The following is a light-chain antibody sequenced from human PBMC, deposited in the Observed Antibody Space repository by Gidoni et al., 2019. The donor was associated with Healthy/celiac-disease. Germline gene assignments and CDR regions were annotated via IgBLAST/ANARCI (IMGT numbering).Light chain of an antibody. Sequence: QSVLTQPPSVSGAPGQRVTISCTGSSPNIGACYDVHWYQQLPGTAPKLLRYGNSNRPSGVPDRFSGSKSGTSASLAITGLQAEDEADYYCQSYDSSLSGTVVFGGGTKLTVL. V-gene: IGLV1-40*01. CDR1: SPNIGACYD. J-gene: IGLJ2*01. CDR2: GNS. CDR3: QSYDSSLSGTVV.